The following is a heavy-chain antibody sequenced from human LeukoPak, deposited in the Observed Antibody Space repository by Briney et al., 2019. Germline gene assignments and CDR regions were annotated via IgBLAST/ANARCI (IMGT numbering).Heavy chain of an antibody. D-gene: IGHD5-24*01. CDR3: ATQPRRERWLQSYFDY. J-gene: IGHJ4*02. V-gene: IGHV5-51*01. CDR2: IYPGDSDT. Sequence: GESLKISCKGSGYRFTSYWIGWVRQMPGKGLEWMGIIYPGDSDTRYSPSFQGQVTISADKSINTAYLQWSSLQASDTAIYYCATQPRRERWLQSYFDYWGQGTLVTVSS. CDR1: GYRFTSYW.